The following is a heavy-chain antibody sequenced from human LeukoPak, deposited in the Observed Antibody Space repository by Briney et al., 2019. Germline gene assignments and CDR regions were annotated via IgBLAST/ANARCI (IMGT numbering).Heavy chain of an antibody. D-gene: IGHD3-22*01. Sequence: PGGSLRLSCAASGFTFSSYGMNWVRQAPGKGLEWVSAISGSGGSTYYADSVKGRFTISRDNSKNTLYLQMNSLRAEDTAVYYCAKAWYYYDSSGYYFADYWGQGTLVTVSS. CDR1: GFTFSSYG. V-gene: IGHV3-23*01. CDR3: AKAWYYYDSSGYYFADY. CDR2: ISGSGGST. J-gene: IGHJ4*02.